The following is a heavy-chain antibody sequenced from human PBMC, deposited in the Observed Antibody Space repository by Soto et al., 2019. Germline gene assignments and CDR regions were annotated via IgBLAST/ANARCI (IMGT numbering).Heavy chain of an antibody. V-gene: IGHV3-74*03. CDR1: GFTFINYW. J-gene: IGHJ4*02. CDR3: ARGSFRAYYQDS. CDR2: TNGDGERT. D-gene: IGHD3-22*01. Sequence: EVQLVESGGELVQPGGSLRLSCAAYGFTFINYWMHWVRQVQGKGLVWVSRTNGDGERTSYAGCVKGRFTTSRDNAKNTLYLQMYSLRDEYTAVYYCARGSFRAYYQDSWGQGTLVSVSS.